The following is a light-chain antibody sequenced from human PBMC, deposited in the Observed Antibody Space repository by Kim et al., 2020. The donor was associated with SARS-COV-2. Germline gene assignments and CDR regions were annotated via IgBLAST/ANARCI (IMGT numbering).Light chain of an antibody. CDR3: QSYDSSLDSYV. CDR1: SSNIGAGYD. J-gene: IGLJ1*01. V-gene: IGLV1-40*01. CDR2: RNS. Sequence: QSVLTQPPSVSGAPGQRVIISCTGTSSNIGAGYDVHWYQQLPGTAPKLLIYRNSIRPSGVPDRFSGSKSGTSASLAMTGLQAEDEADYYCQSYDSSLDSYVFGSGTKVTVL.